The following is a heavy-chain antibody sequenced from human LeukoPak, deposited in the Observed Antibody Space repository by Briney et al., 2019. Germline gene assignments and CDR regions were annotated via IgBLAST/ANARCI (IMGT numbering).Heavy chain of an antibody. J-gene: IGHJ4*02. Sequence: GASVKVSCKASGYTFTSYDINWVRQATGQGLEWMGWMNPNSGNTGYAQKYQGRVTMTRNTSISTAYMELSSLRSEDTAVYYCARVSDGTRTMIDLGGGDYWGQGTLVTVSS. CDR2: MNPNSGNT. V-gene: IGHV1-8*01. D-gene: IGHD3-22*01. CDR3: ARVSDGTRTMIDLGGGDY. CDR1: GYTFTSYD.